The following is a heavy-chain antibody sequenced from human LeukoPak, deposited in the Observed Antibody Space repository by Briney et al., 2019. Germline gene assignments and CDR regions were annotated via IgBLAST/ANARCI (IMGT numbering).Heavy chain of an antibody. D-gene: IGHD2-2*01. V-gene: IGHV1-69*04. Sequence: GASVKVSCKASGYTFTSYDINWVRQAPGQGLEWMGRIIPILGIANYAQKFQGRVTITADKSTSTAYMELSSLRSEDTAVYYCAREEYCSSTSCPNYYGMDVWGQGTTVTVSS. CDR3: AREEYCSSTSCPNYYGMDV. J-gene: IGHJ6*02. CDR2: IIPILGIA. CDR1: GYTFTSYD.